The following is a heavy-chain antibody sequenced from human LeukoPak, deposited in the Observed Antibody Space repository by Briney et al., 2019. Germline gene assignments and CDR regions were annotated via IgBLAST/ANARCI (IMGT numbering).Heavy chain of an antibody. CDR1: GYTTTELS. CDR3: ATNRRPITGTTKQNWFDP. D-gene: IGHD1-7*01. J-gene: IGHJ5*02. V-gene: IGHV1-24*01. CDR2: FDPEDGEA. Sequence: ATVKVSWKVSGYTTTELSMHWVRQAPGKGLEWMGGFDPEDGEAIYAQKFQGRVTMTEDTSTDTAYMELSSLRSEDTAVYYCATNRRPITGTTKQNWFDPRGHGTLVNVSS.